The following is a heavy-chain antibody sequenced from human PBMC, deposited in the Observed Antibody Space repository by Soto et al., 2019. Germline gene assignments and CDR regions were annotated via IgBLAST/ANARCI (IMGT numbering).Heavy chain of an antibody. V-gene: IGHV3-7*01. J-gene: IGHJ5*02. Sequence: EVQLVESGGGLVQPGGSLRLSCAASGFTFSSYWMSWVRQAPGKGLEWVANIKPDGSGKYYVDSVKGRFTISRDNAKNSLYLQMNSLRAEDTAVYYCARAGSDFLSGYIPIDPWGPGTLVTVAS. CDR1: GFTFSSYW. D-gene: IGHD3-3*01. CDR3: ARAGSDFLSGYIPIDP. CDR2: IKPDGSGK.